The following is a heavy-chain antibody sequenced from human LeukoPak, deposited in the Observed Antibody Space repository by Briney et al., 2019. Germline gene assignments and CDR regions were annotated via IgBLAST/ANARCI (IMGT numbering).Heavy chain of an antibody. CDR3: AKRYCSGGSCYWAMGY. Sequence: GGSLRLSCAASGFTFSSYGMHWVRQAPGKGLEWVAFIRYDGSNKYYADSVKGRFTISRDNSKNTLYLQMNSLRAEDTAVYYCAKRYCSGGSCYWAMGYWRQGTLVTVSS. CDR1: GFTFSSYG. J-gene: IGHJ4*02. V-gene: IGHV3-30*02. CDR2: IRYDGSNK. D-gene: IGHD2-15*01.